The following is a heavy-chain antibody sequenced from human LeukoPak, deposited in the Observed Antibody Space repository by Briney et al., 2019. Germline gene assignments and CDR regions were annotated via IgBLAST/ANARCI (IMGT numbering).Heavy chain of an antibody. J-gene: IGHJ4*02. V-gene: IGHV4-59*01. CDR2: IYYSGST. Sequence: SETLSLTCTVSGGSISSYYWTWIRQSPGKGLEWIGYIYYSGSTNYNPSLKSRVTISVDTSKNQFSLKLSSVTAADTAVYYCARAGCSGGSCLFDYWGQGTLVTVSS. CDR3: ARAGCSGGSCLFDY. CDR1: GGSISSYY. D-gene: IGHD2-15*01.